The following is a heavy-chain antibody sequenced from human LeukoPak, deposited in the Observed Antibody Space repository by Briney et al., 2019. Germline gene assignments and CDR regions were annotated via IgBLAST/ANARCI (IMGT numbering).Heavy chain of an antibody. CDR3: ARDLPAPSITMVRGVIDY. V-gene: IGHV1-18*04. CDR1: GYTFTSYG. Sequence: GASVKVSWKASGYTFTSYGISWVRQAPGQGLEWMGWISDYNGNTNYAQKLQGRVTMTTDTSTSTAYMELRSLRSEDTAVYYCARDLPAPSITMVRGVIDYWGQGTLVTVSS. CDR2: ISDYNGNT. J-gene: IGHJ4*02. D-gene: IGHD3-10*01.